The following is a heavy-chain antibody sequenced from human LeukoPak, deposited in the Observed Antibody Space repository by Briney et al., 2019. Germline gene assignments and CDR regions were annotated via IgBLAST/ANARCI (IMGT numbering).Heavy chain of an antibody. J-gene: IGHJ3*02. CDR2: TYYRSKWYN. CDR1: GDSVSSNSAA. V-gene: IGHV6-1*01. Sequence: SQTLSLTCAISGDSVSSNSAAWNWIRQSPSRGLEWLGRTYYRSKWYNDYAVSVKSRITINPDTSKNQFSLQLNSVTPEDTAVYYCARSDTHYSGSYLKRPGTAFDIWGQGTMVTVSS. D-gene: IGHD1-26*01. CDR3: ARSDTHYSGSYLKRPGTAFDI.